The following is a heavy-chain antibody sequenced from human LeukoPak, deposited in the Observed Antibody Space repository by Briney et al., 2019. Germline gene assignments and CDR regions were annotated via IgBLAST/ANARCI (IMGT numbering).Heavy chain of an antibody. CDR1: GFTFSSYG. Sequence: QPGRSLRLSCAASGFTFSSYGMHWVRQAPGKGPEWVAVISYDGSNKYYADSVKGRFTISRDNSKNTLYLQMNSLRAEDTAVYYCAKDRDIVVVPAASFFDYWGQETLVTVSS. V-gene: IGHV3-30*18. CDR2: ISYDGSNK. D-gene: IGHD2-2*01. CDR3: AKDRDIVVVPAASFFDY. J-gene: IGHJ4*02.